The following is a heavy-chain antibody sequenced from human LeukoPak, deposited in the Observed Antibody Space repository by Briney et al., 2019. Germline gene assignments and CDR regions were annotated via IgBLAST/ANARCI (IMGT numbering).Heavy chain of an antibody. CDR2: TKSKTDGETT. V-gene: IGHV3-15*01. CDR3: TTGLTYYYDSSGYYPIHY. J-gene: IGHJ4*02. CDR1: GFTFSNAW. Sequence: PGGSLRLSCAASGFTFSNAWMSWVRQAPGKGLEWVGRTKSKTDGETTDYAAPVKGRFTISRDDSKNTLYLQMNSLKTEDTAVYYCTTGLTYYYDSSGYYPIHYWGQGTLVTVSS. D-gene: IGHD3-22*01.